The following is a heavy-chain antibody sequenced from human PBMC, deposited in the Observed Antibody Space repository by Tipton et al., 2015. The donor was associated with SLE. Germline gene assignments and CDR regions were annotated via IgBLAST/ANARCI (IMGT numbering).Heavy chain of an antibody. V-gene: IGHV4-59*01. CDR1: GGSISSYY. CDR2: IYYSGST. Sequence: TLSLSCTVSGGSISSYYWSWIRQPPGKGLEWIGYIYYSGSTNYNPSLKSRVTISVDTSKNQFSLKLSPVTAADTAVYYCARDRRDIVVEDWFDPWGQGTLVTVSS. D-gene: IGHD2-2*01. J-gene: IGHJ5*02. CDR3: ARDRRDIVVEDWFDP.